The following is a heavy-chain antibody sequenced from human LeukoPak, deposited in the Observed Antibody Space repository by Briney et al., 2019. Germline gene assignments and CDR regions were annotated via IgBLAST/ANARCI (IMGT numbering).Heavy chain of an antibody. J-gene: IGHJ4*02. V-gene: IGHV3-21*01. D-gene: IGHD3-22*01. Sequence: PGGSLRLSCAASGFTFSRYSMNWVRQAPGKGLEWVSSITSSGIYIYYADSVKGRFTISRDNAKNSLYPQMNSLRPEDTAVYYCASSRYDSSGYYGIIGYWGQGTLVTVSS. CDR2: ITSSGIYI. CDR1: GFTFSRYS. CDR3: ASSRYDSSGYYGIIGY.